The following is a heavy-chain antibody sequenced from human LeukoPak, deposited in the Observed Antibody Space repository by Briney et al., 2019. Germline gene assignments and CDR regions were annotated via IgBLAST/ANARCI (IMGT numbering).Heavy chain of an antibody. J-gene: IGHJ4*02. CDR1: GFTFSSYA. CDR3: AKEVGATLLVFSPLRNFDY. CDR2: ISYDGSNK. V-gene: IGHV3-30*04. Sequence: PGRSLRLSCAASGFTFSSYAMHWVRQAPGKGLEWVAVISYDGSNKYYADSVKGRFTISRDNSKNTLYLQMNSLRAEDTAVYYCAKEVGATLLVFSPLRNFDYWGQGTLVTVSS. D-gene: IGHD1-26*01.